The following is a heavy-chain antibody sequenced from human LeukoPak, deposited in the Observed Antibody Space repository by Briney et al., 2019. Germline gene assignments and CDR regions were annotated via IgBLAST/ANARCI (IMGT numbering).Heavy chain of an antibody. CDR3: ARGDGTTVPYDY. CDR2: INPNSGGT. J-gene: IGHJ4*02. V-gene: IGHV1-2*02. CDR1: GYTFTGYY. D-gene: IGHD4-17*01. Sequence: ASVKVSCKASGYTFTGYYMHWVRQAPGQGLEWMGWINPNSGGTNYAQKFQGRVTMTRDTSISTAYMELSRLRSDDTAVYFCARGDGTTVPYDYWGQGTLVAVSS.